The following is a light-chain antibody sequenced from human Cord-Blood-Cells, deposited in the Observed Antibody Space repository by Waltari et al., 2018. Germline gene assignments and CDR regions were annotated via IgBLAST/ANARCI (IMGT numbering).Light chain of an antibody. V-gene: IGKV1-5*03. Sequence: DIQMTQSPSTLSASVGDRVTITCRASQSISSWLYWYQQKPGKAPKLLIYKASSLESGVQSRFRGSGSGTEFTLTISSLQPDDFATYYCQQYNSYSPWSFGQGTNVEI. CDR2: KAS. J-gene: IGKJ1*01. CDR3: QQYNSYSPWS. CDR1: QSISSW.